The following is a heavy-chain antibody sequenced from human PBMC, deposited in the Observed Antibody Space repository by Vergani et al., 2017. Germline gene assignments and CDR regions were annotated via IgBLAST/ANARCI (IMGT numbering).Heavy chain of an antibody. CDR3: VNGYYYDQSGLASFDY. D-gene: IGHD3-22*01. CDR2: ISSDWSNK. J-gene: IGHJ4*02. CDR1: GLMFNNYG. V-gene: IGHV3-30*18. Sequence: QVQLVESGGGVVQPGRSLRLSCETSGLMFNNYGMHWVRQAPGKGVEWVAVISSDWSNKHYADSVKGRFTISRDNSQNTLYLQMDSLTAEDTAIYFCVNGYYYDQSGLASFDYRGQGTLVTVSS.